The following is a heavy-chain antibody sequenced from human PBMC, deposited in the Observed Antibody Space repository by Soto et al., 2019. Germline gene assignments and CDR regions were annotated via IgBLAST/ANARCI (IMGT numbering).Heavy chain of an antibody. Sequence: GGSLRLSCAASGFTFSSYSMNWVRQAPGKGLEWVSSISSSSSYIYYADSVKGRFTISRDNAKNSLYLQMNSLRAEDTAVHYCARLRGEDAFDIWGQGTMVTVSS. J-gene: IGHJ3*02. CDR2: ISSSSSYI. V-gene: IGHV3-21*01. CDR1: GFTFSSYS. D-gene: IGHD3-10*01. CDR3: ARLRGEDAFDI.